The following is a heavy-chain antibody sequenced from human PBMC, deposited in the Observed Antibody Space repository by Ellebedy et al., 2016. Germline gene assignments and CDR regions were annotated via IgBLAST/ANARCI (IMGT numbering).Heavy chain of an antibody. CDR2: ISGSGGII. Sequence: GESLKISXAASGFTFRDHYMSWIRQAPGRGLEGVSYISGSGGIIYHADSVKGRFTISRDNAKNSLFLQMNSLRAADTAVYYCATNFDSSGYYPDYWGQGTKVTVSS. J-gene: IGHJ4*02. CDR1: GFTFRDHY. D-gene: IGHD3-22*01. CDR3: ATNFDSSGYYPDY. V-gene: IGHV3-11*01.